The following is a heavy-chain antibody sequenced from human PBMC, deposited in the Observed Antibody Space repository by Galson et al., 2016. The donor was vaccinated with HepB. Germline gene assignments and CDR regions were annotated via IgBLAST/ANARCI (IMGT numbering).Heavy chain of an antibody. CDR1: GFSFSDYG. Sequence: SLRLSCAASGFSFSDYGMHWVRQAPGKGLEWVAVVGNDATTTYYADSVKGRFTISRDNSKNTLYLQMNSMRADDTAVYYCAKEVRLHDWALDYWGQGTLVSVSS. CDR3: AKEVRLHDWALDY. J-gene: IGHJ4*02. V-gene: IGHV3-30*18. D-gene: IGHD3-9*01. CDR2: VGNDATTT.